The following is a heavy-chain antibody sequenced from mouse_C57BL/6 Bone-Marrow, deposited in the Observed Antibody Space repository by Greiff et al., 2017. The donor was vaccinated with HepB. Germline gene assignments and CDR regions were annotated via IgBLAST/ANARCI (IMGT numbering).Heavy chain of an antibody. CDR2: ISYDGSN. V-gene: IGHV3-6*01. J-gene: IGHJ3*01. Sequence: EVQRVESGPGLVKPSQSLSLTCSVTGYSITSGYYWNWIRQFPGNKLEWMGYISYDGSNNYNPSLKNLISITRDTSKNQFFLKLNSVTTEDTATYYCALQLRLRPAWFAYWGQGTLVTVSA. D-gene: IGHD3-2*02. CDR3: ALQLRLRPAWFAY. CDR1: GYSITSGYY.